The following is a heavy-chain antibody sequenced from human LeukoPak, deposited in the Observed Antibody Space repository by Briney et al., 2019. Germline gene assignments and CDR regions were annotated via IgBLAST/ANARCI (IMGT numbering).Heavy chain of an antibody. J-gene: IGHJ4*02. CDR2: ISSNGGST. Sequence: GGSLRLSCAASGFTFGSYMMTWVRQAPGRGMQWVSTISSNGGSTYYADSVNGRFTISRENSKNTLYLQISSLRAEDTAVYYCARYCSGASCYSGVDYWGQGTLVPVSS. CDR1: GFTFGSYM. D-gene: IGHD2-15*01. V-gene: IGHV3-23*01. CDR3: ARYCSGASCYSGVDY.